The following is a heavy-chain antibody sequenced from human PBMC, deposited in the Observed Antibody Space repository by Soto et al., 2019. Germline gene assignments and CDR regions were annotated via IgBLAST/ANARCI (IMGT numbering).Heavy chain of an antibody. CDR2: VSHRGST. V-gene: IGHV4-39*02. CDR3: VSPYNFYFMDV. CDR1: GGSISSSSFY. Sequence: QLQLQESGPGLVKPSETLSLTCTVSGGSISSSSFYWGWVRQPPGKGLEWIGSVSHRGSTYYNPSLTSRVTISVDTSKNHFSLKLNSVTAADTAVYYCVSPYNFYFMDVWGKGTPVTVSS. J-gene: IGHJ6*03. D-gene: IGHD3-16*01.